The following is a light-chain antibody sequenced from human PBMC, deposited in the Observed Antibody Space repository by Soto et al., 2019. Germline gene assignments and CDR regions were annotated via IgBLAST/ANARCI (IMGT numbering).Light chain of an antibody. J-gene: IGKJ5*01. V-gene: IGKV1-5*03. CDR2: KAS. Sequence: EIQMPRFPSTLSASVGERATITCRASQSISSWLAWYQQKPGKAPKVLIYKASILESGVPSRFSGSGSGTEFTLTISSLQPDDFATYYCQQYNNDLITFGQGTRLEIK. CDR1: QSISSW. CDR3: QQYNNDLIT.